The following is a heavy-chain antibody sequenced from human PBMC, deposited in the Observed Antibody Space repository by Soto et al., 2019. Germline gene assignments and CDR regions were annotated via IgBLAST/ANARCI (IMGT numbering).Heavy chain of an antibody. Sequence: ESVGGVVQPGRSLRLSCAASGFTFSSYGMHWVCQAPGKGLEWVAVISYDGSNKYYADSVKGRFTISRDNSKNTLYLQMSSLRAEDTAVYYCVKDGSSGWPYYYGLDVWGQGTTVTVSS. J-gene: IGHJ6*02. D-gene: IGHD6-19*01. V-gene: IGHV3-30*18. CDR2: ISYDGSNK. CDR1: GFTFSSYG. CDR3: VKDGSSGWPYYYGLDV.